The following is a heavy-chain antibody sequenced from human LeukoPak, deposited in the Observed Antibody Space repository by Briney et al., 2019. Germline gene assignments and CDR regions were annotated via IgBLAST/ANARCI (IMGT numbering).Heavy chain of an antibody. D-gene: IGHD4-17*01. Sequence: GGSLRLSCAASGFTFSSYWLSWVRQAPGKGLEWVANIKQDGSEKYFVDSVKGRFTISRDNSKNTLYLQMNSLRAEDTAVYYCAKETGTTVNTYYYYYYMDVWGKGTTVTISS. V-gene: IGHV3-7*03. CDR1: GFTFSSYW. J-gene: IGHJ6*03. CDR3: AKETGTTVNTYYYYYYMDV. CDR2: IKQDGSEK.